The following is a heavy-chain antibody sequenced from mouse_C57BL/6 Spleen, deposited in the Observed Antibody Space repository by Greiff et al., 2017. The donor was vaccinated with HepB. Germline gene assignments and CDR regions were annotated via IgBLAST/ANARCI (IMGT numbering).Heavy chain of an antibody. CDR1: GYTFTGYW. J-gene: IGHJ2*01. Sequence: QVQLKESGAELMKPGASVKLSCKATGYTFTGYWIEWVKQRPGHGLEWIGEILPGSGSTNYNEKFKGKATFTADTSSNTAYMQLSSLTTEDSAIYYCARGGYYYGSSYVSLDYWGQGTTLTVSS. D-gene: IGHD1-1*01. CDR3: ARGGYYYGSSYVSLDY. CDR2: ILPGSGST. V-gene: IGHV1-9*01.